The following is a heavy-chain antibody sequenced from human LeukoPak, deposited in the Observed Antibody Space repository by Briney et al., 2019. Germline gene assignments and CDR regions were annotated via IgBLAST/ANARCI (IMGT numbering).Heavy chain of an antibody. CDR1: GYTFTSYA. D-gene: IGHD6-13*01. J-gene: IGHJ5*02. CDR3: ARAHSSWGTNWFDP. CDR2: INPNSGGT. V-gene: IGHV1-2*02. Sequence: ASVKVSCKASGYTFTSYAMNWVRQAPGQGLEWMGWINPNSGGTNYAQKFQGRVTMTRDTSISTAYMELSRLRSDDAAVYYCARAHSSWGTNWFDPWGQGTLVTVSS.